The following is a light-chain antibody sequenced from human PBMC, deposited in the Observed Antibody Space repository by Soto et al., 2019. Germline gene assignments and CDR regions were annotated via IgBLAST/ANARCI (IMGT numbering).Light chain of an antibody. CDR2: SAS. J-gene: IGKJ5*01. CDR3: QQSYGTPIT. CDR1: QDISNY. Sequence: DIQMTQSPSSLSASVGDRVTITCQASQDISNYLNWYQQKPGKAPNLLIYSASNLQSGVPSRFSGSGSGTDFTLTISSLQPEDFAAYYCQQSYGTPITFGQGTRLEN. V-gene: IGKV1-39*01.